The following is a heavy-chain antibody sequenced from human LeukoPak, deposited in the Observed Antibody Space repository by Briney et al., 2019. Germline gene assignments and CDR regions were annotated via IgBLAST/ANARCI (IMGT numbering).Heavy chain of an antibody. Sequence: GGSLRLSCAASGFTVSSNYMSWVRQAPGKGLEWVSIIYSGGRTYYADSVKGRFTISRDNSKNTLYLQMNSLRAEDTAVYYCAREPRTSTVTTIGYRGQGTLVTVSS. CDR1: GFTVSSNY. J-gene: IGHJ4*02. V-gene: IGHV3-53*01. CDR2: IYSGGRT. D-gene: IGHD4-17*01. CDR3: AREPRTSTVTTIGY.